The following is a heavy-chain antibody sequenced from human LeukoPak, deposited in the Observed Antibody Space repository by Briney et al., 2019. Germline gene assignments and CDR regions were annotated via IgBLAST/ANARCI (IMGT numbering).Heavy chain of an antibody. J-gene: IGHJ4*02. D-gene: IGHD3-10*01. CDR2: ITGGGGST. CDR3: ARSEGRYYGSGSYPPHDY. Sequence: GGSLRLSCAASGFTFSSYAMSWVRQAPAKGLEWVSSITGGGGSTYHTDSVKGRFTISGDNSKNTLYLQMNSLRAEDTAVYYCARSEGRYYGSGSYPPHDYWGQGTLVTVSS. V-gene: IGHV3-23*01. CDR1: GFTFSSYA.